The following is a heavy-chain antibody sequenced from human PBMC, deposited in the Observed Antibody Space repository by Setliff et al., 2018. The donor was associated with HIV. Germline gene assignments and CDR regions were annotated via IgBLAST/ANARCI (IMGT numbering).Heavy chain of an antibody. J-gene: IGHJ6*03. CDR2: IYTSGST. Sequence: SETLSLTCTVSGGSISSGSYYWSWIRQPAGKGLEWIGRIYTSGSTNYNPSLKSRVTTSVDTSKNQFSLRLSSVTAADTAVYYCVRVSCSSWYSIPRNYYYSMDVWGEGTTVTVSS. CDR3: VRVSCSSWYSIPRNYYYSMDV. D-gene: IGHD6-13*01. CDR1: GGSISSGSYY. V-gene: IGHV4-61*02.